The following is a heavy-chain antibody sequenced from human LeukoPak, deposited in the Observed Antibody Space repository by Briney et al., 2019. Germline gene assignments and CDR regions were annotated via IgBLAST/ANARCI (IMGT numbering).Heavy chain of an antibody. CDR2: ISYDGSNK. CDR3: AREGGSSWYSLDY. V-gene: IGHV3-30*04. D-gene: IGHD6-13*01. Sequence: GGSLRLSCAASGFTFSSYAMSWVRQAPGKGLEWVAVISYDGSNKYYADSVKGRFTISRDNSKNTLYLQMNSLRAEDTAVYYCAREGGSSWYSLDYWGQGTLVTVSS. J-gene: IGHJ4*02. CDR1: GFTFSSYA.